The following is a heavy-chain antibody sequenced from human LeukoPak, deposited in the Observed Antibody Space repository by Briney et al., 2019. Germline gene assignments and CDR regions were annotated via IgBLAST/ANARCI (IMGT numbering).Heavy chain of an antibody. J-gene: IGHJ6*02. V-gene: IGHV4-59*01. CDR3: ARTSRHFYGSGSNLTPWPADMDV. CDR1: GGSINSYY. CDR2: IYYSGGT. Sequence: PSETLSLTCTVSGGSINSYYWTWIRQPPGKGLEWIGYIYYSGGTHYNPSLNSRVTISMDTSKNHFSLKLSSVTAADTAIYYCARTSRHFYGSGSNLTPWPADMDVWGQGTKVTVSS. D-gene: IGHD3-10*01.